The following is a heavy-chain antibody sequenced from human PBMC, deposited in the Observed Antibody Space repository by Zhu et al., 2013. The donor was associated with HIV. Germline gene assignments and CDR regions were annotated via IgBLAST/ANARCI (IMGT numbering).Heavy chain of an antibody. V-gene: IGHV1-18*01. CDR1: GFTFTNYA. CDR3: ARERDSTGYFPSYYYPMDV. D-gene: IGHD3-22*01. J-gene: IGHJ6*02. CDR2: ITPYKGHT. Sequence: QVQLVQSGAEVKKPGASVKVSCKASGFTFTNYAFNWVRQAPGQGLEWMGWITPYKGHTKYAQQLQGRLTMTIDTSTNTAYMELRGLRSDDAATYYCARERDSTGYFPSYYYPMDVRGQGTTITVSS.